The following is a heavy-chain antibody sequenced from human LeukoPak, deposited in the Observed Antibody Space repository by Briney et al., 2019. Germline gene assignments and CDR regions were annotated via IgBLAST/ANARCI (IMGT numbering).Heavy chain of an antibody. CDR2: TYYRSKWYY. CDR3: ARQYINGWFD. CDR1: GDSVSSNSVA. V-gene: IGHV6-1*01. D-gene: IGHD6-19*01. J-gene: IGHJ4*02. Sequence: SQTLSLTCAISGDSVSSNSVAWNWIRQSPSRGLEWLGRTYYRSKWYYDYAISVKSRITINPDTSKNQFSLQLNSVTPEDTAVYYCARQYINGWFDWGQGTLVTVSS.